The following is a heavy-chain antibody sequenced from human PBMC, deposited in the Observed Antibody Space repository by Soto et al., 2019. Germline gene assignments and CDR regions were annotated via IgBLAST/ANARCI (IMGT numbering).Heavy chain of an antibody. Sequence: GGSLRLSCAASGFTFDDYAMHWVRQAPGKGLEWVSGISWNSGSIGYADSVKGRFTISRDNAKNSLYLQMNSLRAEDTALYYCAKGSLSSDCSGGSCSYPAAFDIWGQGTMVTVSS. J-gene: IGHJ3*02. D-gene: IGHD2-15*01. CDR3: AKGSLSSDCSGGSCSYPAAFDI. V-gene: IGHV3-9*01. CDR2: ISWNSGSI. CDR1: GFTFDDYA.